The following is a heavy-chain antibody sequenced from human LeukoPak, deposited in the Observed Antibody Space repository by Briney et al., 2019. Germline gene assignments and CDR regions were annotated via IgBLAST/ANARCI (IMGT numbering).Heavy chain of an antibody. D-gene: IGHD6-19*01. CDR2: FDPEDGET. J-gene: IGHJ4*02. V-gene: IGHV1-24*01. CDR1: GYTLTELS. Sequence: ASVKVSCKVSGYTLTELSMHWVRQAPGKGLEWMGGFDPEDGETIYAQKFQGRVTMTEDTSTDTAYMERSSLRSEDTAVYYCATDIAVAGGIDYWGQGTLVTVSS. CDR3: ATDIAVAGGIDY.